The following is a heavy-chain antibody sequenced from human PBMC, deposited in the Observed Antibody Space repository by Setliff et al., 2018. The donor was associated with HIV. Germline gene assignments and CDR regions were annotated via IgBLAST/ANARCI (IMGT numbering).Heavy chain of an antibody. CDR2: INPNNGVT. CDR1: GYTFTGYY. V-gene: IGHV1-2*02. Sequence: ASVKVSCKASGYTFTGYYMHWVRQAPGQGLEWLGWINPNNGVTNYAQNFQGRVTMTRDTSISKAYMELSSLTSDDTAVYYCARDESICGVAISDYWGQGTLVTVSS. CDR3: ARDESICGVAISDY. J-gene: IGHJ4*02. D-gene: IGHD3-3*01.